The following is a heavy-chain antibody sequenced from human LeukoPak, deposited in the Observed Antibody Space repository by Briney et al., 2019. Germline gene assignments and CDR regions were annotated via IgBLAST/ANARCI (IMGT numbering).Heavy chain of an antibody. J-gene: IGHJ3*02. CDR3: ARGGTKRFLEWLSPDAFDI. CDR2: IYYSGST. Sequence: SETLSLTCTVSGGSISSSSYYWGWIRQPPGKGLEGIGSIYYSGSTNYNPSLKSRVTMSVDTSQNQFSLKLSSVTAADTAVYYCARGGTKRFLEWLSPDAFDIWGQGTMVTVSS. CDR1: GGSISSSSYY. D-gene: IGHD3-3*01. V-gene: IGHV4-39*07.